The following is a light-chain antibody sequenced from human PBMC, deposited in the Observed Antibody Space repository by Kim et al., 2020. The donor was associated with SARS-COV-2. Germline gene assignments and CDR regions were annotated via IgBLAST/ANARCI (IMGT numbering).Light chain of an antibody. Sequence: VALGQTVSITCQGDSLRSYYATWYQQKPGQAPILVIYGKNSRPSGIPDRFSGSSSGNTASLTITGTQAGDEADYYCNSRDSNDNVVFGGGTKLTVL. V-gene: IGLV3-19*01. J-gene: IGLJ2*01. CDR2: GKN. CDR1: SLRSYY. CDR3: NSRDSNDNVV.